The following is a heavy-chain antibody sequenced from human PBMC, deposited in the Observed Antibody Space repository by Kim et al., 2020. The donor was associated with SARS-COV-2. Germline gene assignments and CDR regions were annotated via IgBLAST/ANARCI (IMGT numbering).Heavy chain of an antibody. V-gene: IGHV3-23*01. CDR2: AGSR. Sequence: AGSRYYAESRRGRFTVARAGARNTLYLQMNSLRAGDTAVYYCAKGAWLDYGGPGTLVTVSS. J-gene: IGHJ4*02. CDR3: AKGAWLDY. D-gene: IGHD5-12*01.